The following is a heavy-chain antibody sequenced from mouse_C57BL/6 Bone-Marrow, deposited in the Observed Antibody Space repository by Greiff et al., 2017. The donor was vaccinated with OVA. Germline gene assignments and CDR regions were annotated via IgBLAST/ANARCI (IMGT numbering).Heavy chain of an antibody. V-gene: IGHV5-6*01. Sequence: EVKLMESGGDLVKPGGSLKLSCAASGFTFSSYGMSWVRQTPDKRLEWVATISSGGSYTYYPDSVKGRFTISRDNAKNTLYLQMSSLKSEDTAMYYCARDYYSNYWGQGTTLTVSS. CDR1: GFTFSSYG. CDR2: ISSGGSYT. J-gene: IGHJ2*01. CDR3: ARDYYSNY. D-gene: IGHD1-1*01.